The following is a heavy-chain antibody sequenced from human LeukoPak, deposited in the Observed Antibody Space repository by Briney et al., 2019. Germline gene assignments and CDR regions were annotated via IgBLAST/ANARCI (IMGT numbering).Heavy chain of an antibody. Sequence: PGGSLRLSCAASGFTFSSYAMSCVRQAPGKGLEWVSAISGSGGSTYYADSVKGRFTISRDNSKNTLYLQMNSLRAEDTAVYYCAKGHIWGPGGYFDYWGQGTLVTVSS. CDR2: ISGSGGST. D-gene: IGHD7-27*01. J-gene: IGHJ4*02. V-gene: IGHV3-23*01. CDR1: GFTFSSYA. CDR3: AKGHIWGPGGYFDY.